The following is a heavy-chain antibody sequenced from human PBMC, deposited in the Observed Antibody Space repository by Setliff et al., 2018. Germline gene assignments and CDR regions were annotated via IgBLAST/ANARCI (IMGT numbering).Heavy chain of an antibody. CDR1: GYTLTELS. Sequence: GASVKVSCKVPGYTLTELSRHWVRQAPGKGLEWMGGFDPEDGETIYAQKFQGRVTMTEDTSTDTAYMELSSLRSEDTAVYYCATGHVLRFLEGTEDYNHWFDPWGQGTLVTVSS. J-gene: IGHJ5*02. CDR2: FDPEDGET. CDR3: ATGHVLRFLEGTEDYNHWFDP. V-gene: IGHV1-24*01. D-gene: IGHD3-3*01.